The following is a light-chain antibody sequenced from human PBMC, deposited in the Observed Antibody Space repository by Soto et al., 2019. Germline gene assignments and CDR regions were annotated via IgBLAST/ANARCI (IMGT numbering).Light chain of an antibody. CDR1: SSDVGGYNY. V-gene: IGLV2-8*01. CDR3: SSYAGSNNFVV. CDR2: EVS. J-gene: IGLJ2*01. Sequence: QSVLTQPPSASGSPGQSVTISCTGTSSDVGGYNYVSWYQQHPGKAPKPMIYEVSKRPSGVPDRFSGSKSGNTASLTVSGLQAEDEADYYCSSYAGSNNFVVFGGGTKLPVL.